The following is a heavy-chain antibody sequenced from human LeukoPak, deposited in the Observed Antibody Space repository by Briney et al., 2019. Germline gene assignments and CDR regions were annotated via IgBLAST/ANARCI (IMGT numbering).Heavy chain of an antibody. CDR2: ISSSSSYI. CDR3: ARGGYSRFDY. D-gene: IGHD5-18*01. CDR1: GFTFNVYS. J-gene: IGHJ4*02. Sequence: MAGGSLRLFCAASGFTFNVYSMNWVRQAPGKGLEWVSSISSSSSYIYYADSVKGRFTISRDNAKNSLYLQMNSLRAEDTAVYYCARGGYSRFDYWGQGTLVTVSS. V-gene: IGHV3-21*01.